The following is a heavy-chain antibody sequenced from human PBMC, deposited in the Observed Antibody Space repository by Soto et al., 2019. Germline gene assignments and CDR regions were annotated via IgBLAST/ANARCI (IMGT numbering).Heavy chain of an antibody. D-gene: IGHD6-19*01. Sequence: SETLSLTCAVYGGSFSGYYWSWIRQPPGKGLEWIGEINHSGSTNYNPSLKSRVTISVDTSKNQFSLKLSSVTAADTAVYYCARVGGSGWYLKYFQHWGQGTLVTVSS. CDR1: GGSFSGYY. CDR3: ARVGGSGWYLKYFQH. V-gene: IGHV4-34*01. J-gene: IGHJ1*01. CDR2: INHSGST.